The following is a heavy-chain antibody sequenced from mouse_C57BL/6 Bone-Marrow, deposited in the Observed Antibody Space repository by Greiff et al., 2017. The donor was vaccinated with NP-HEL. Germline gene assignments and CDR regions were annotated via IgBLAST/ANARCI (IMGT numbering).Heavy chain of an antibody. D-gene: IGHD2-4*01. Sequence: EVQLVESGGGLVKPGGSLKLSCAASGFTFSSYAMSWVRQTPEKRLEWVATISDGGSYTYYPDNVKGRFTISRDNAKNNLYLQMSHLKSEDTAMYYCARGYDYLYYAMDYWGQGTSVTVSS. CDR3: ARGYDYLYYAMDY. CDR1: GFTFSSYA. CDR2: ISDGGSYT. J-gene: IGHJ4*01. V-gene: IGHV5-4*01.